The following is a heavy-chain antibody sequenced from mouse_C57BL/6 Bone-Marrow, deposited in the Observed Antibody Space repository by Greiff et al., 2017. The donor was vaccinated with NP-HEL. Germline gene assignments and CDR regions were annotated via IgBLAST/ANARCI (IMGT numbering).Heavy chain of an antibody. CDR2: IHPNSGST. J-gene: IGHJ1*03. Sequence: VKLQQPGAELVKPGASVKLSCKASGYTFTSYWMHWVKQRPGQGLEWIGMIHPNSGSTNYNEKFKSKATLTVDKSSSTAYMQLSSLTSEDSAVYYCAGLTMINWYFDVWGTGTTVTVSS. CDR3: AGLTMINWYFDV. CDR1: GYTFTSYW. V-gene: IGHV1-64*01. D-gene: IGHD2-4*01.